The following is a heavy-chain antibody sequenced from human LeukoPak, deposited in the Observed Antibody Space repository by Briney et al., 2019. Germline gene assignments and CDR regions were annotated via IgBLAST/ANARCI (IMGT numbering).Heavy chain of an antibody. CDR1: GGSFSGYY. CDR3: ARASIAGAGP. CDR2: INHSGST. J-gene: IGHJ5*02. Sequence: PSETLSLTCAVYGGSFSGYYWSWIRQPPGKGLEWIGEINHSGSTNYNPSLKSRVTISVDTSKNQFSLKLSSVTAADTAVYYCARASIAGAGPWGQGTLVTVSS. D-gene: IGHD6-13*01. V-gene: IGHV4-34*01.